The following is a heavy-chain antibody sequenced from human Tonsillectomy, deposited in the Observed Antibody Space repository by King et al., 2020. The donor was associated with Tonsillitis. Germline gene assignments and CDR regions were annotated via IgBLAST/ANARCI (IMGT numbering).Heavy chain of an antibody. Sequence: VQLQESGPGLVKPSQTLSLTCTVSGDSTRSDFYLWTWIRQPAGKGLEFIGHMSITGSTNYNPSLKSRVTISLGTPKNDFSLRLTSVTAADTAVYYCARMPATSGFLSHSYVDVWGKGTSVTVLS. V-gene: IGHV4-61*02. D-gene: IGHD3-3*01. J-gene: IGHJ6*04. CDR2: MSITGST. CDR3: ARMPATSGFLSHSYVDV. CDR1: GDSTRSDFYL.